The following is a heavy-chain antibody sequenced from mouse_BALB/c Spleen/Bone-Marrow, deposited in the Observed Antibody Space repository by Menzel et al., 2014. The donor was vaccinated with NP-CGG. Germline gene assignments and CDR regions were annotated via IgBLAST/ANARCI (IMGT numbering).Heavy chain of an antibody. D-gene: IGHD1-2*01. Sequence: VKLAESDAELVKPGASVKISCKASGYTFTDHAIHWVKQKPEQGLEWIGYISPRNGAIKYNEKFKGKATLTADKSSSTAYMQLNSLTSEDSAVYFCLKRRYYAMDYWGQGTSVTVSS. J-gene: IGHJ4*01. V-gene: IGHV1S53*02. CDR1: GYTFTDHA. CDR3: LKRRYYAMDY. CDR2: ISPRNGAI.